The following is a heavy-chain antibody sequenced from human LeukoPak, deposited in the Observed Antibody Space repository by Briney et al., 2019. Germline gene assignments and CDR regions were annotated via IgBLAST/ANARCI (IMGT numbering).Heavy chain of an antibody. V-gene: IGHV3-53*05. CDR3: AKDLYRSSYYFDY. CDR1: GFTVSNNY. Sequence: PGGSLRLSCAASGFTVSNNYMGWVRQAPGKGLEWVSFIYSGGDTKYADSVQGRFTISRDNSKNTVYLQMNSLRAEDTAVYYCAKDLYRSSYYFDYWSQGTLVTV. J-gene: IGHJ4*02. D-gene: IGHD6-13*01. CDR2: IYSGGDT.